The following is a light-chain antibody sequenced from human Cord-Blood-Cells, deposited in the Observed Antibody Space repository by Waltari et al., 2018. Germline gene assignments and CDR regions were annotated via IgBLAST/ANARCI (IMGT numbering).Light chain of an antibody. CDR1: SSDVGGSNY. V-gene: IGLV2-14*01. CDR2: DVS. CDR3: SSYTSSSLYV. J-gene: IGLJ1*01. Sequence: QSALTQPASVSGSPGQSITISCTGTSSDVGGSNYVSWYQQHPGKAPTLMIYDVSNRPSGVSNRFSGSKSGNTASLTISGLQAEDEADYYCSSYTSSSLYVFGTGTKVTVL.